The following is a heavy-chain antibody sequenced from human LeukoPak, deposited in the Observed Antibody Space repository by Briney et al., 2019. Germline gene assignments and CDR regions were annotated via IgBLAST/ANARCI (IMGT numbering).Heavy chain of an antibody. V-gene: IGHV3-43*02. Sequence: GGSLRLSCVASGFTFADHVFHWIRQVPGKGLEWLAFISEDDDTYYADSVQGRFTISRDNSKNSLYFELQSLTTDEAALYYCVKEASDPYFFDFWGQGTLVTVSS. J-gene: IGHJ4*02. CDR3: VKEASDPYFFDF. CDR1: GFTFADHV. CDR2: ISEDDDT.